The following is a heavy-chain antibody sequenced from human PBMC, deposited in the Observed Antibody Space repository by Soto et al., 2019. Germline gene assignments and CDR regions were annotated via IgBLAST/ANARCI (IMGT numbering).Heavy chain of an antibody. V-gene: IGHV4-34*01. D-gene: IGHD3-10*01. J-gene: IGHJ6*02. CDR2: VNHSGST. CDR1: GGSFSGYY. CDR3: ARASYYGSGRWSRGTKYYYYGMDV. Sequence: SETLSLTCAVYGGSFSGYYWSWIRQPPGKGLEWIGEVNHSGSTNYNPSLKSRVTISVDTSKNQFSLKLSSVTAADTAVYYCARASYYGSGRWSRGTKYYYYGMDVWGQGTTVTVSS.